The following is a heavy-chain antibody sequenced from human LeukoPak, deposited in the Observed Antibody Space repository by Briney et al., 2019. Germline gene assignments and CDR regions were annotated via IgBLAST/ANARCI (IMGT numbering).Heavy chain of an antibody. J-gene: IGHJ4*02. Sequence: PSGTLSLTCAVSGGSISSNNWWGWVRQPPGKGLEWIGEIYHSGSPNYNPSLKSRVTISVDKSRNHFSLNLSSVTAADTAVYYCARVNINNWHSCDYWGQGTLVTVSS. V-gene: IGHV4-4*02. D-gene: IGHD1-1*01. CDR1: GGSISSNNW. CDR2: IYHSGSP. CDR3: ARVNINNWHSCDY.